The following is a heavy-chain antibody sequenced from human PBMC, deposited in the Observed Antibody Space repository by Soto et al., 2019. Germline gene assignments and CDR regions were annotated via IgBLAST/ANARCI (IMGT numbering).Heavy chain of an antibody. V-gene: IGHV3-30*03. D-gene: IGHD3-10*01. Sequence: QVQVVESGGGVVQPGRSLRLSCAASGFTFSNYGMHWVRQAPGKGLDWVAVISYDGSIEYYSESVKGRFTMSRDNSENTVYLQMHSLKTEDPAVYFCGRDWVWFGAHPIDNWGQGTLVTVSS. J-gene: IGHJ4*02. CDR3: GRDWVWFGAHPIDN. CDR2: ISYDGSIE. CDR1: GFTFSNYG.